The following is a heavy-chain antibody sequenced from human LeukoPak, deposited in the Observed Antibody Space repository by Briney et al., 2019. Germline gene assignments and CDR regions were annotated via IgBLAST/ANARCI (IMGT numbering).Heavy chain of an antibody. CDR2: IFPRDSDT. CDR3: AKVRGSGGFVIDY. J-gene: IGHJ4*02. V-gene: IGHV5-51*01. CDR1: GYSFTTSW. D-gene: IGHD6-19*01. Sequence: PGDSLKISCKDSGYSFTTSWIGWVRQMPGKGLEWMGIIFPRDSDTRYSPSFQCQVTMSADKSISTAYLQWSSLKASDTAMYYCAKVRGSGGFVIDYWGQGTAVTVSS.